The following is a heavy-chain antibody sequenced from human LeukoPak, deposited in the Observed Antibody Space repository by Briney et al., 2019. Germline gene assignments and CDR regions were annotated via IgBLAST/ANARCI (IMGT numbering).Heavy chain of an antibody. J-gene: IGHJ4*02. CDR3: AKHGGSYRYYFDY. CDR1: GFTFSSYA. D-gene: IGHD1-26*01. CDR2: ISGSGGST. Sequence: PGGSLRLSCAASGFTFSSYAMSWVRQAPGKGLEGVSAISGSGGSTYYADSVKGRFTISRDNSKNTLYLQMNSLRAEDTAVYYCAKHGGSYRYYFDYWGQGTLVTVSS. V-gene: IGHV3-23*01.